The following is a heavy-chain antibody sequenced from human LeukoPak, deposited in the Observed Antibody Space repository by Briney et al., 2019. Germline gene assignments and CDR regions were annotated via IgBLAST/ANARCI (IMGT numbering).Heavy chain of an antibody. CDR3: ARGGYSYGLYYFDY. CDR2: ISSSSSYI. J-gene: IGHJ4*02. CDR1: GFTFSSYS. D-gene: IGHD5-18*01. V-gene: IGHV3-21*01. Sequence: GGSLRLSCAASGFTFSSYSMNWVRQAPGKGLEWVSSISSSSSYIYYADSVKGRFTISRDNAKNSLYLQMNSLRAEDTTVYYCARGGYSYGLYYFDYWGQGTLVTVSS.